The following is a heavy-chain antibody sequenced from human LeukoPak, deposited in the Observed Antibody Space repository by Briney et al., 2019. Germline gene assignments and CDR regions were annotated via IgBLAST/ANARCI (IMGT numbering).Heavy chain of an antibody. CDR1: GGSISSSSYY. D-gene: IGHD2-2*02. Sequence: SETLSLTCTVSGGSISSSSYYWGWIRQPPGKGLEWIGSIYYSGSTYNNPSLKSRVTISVDASKNQLSLKLSSVTAADTAVYYCARHIGDIVVVPAAINWFDPWGQGTLVTVSP. CDR3: ARHIGDIVVVPAAINWFDP. CDR2: IYYSGST. J-gene: IGHJ5*02. V-gene: IGHV4-39*01.